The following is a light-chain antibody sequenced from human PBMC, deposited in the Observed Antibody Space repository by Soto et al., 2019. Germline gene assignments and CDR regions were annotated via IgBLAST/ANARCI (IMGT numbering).Light chain of an antibody. J-gene: IGLJ7*01. CDR2: GNT. V-gene: IGLV1-40*01. Sequence: QLVMTQPPSVSGAPGQRVTISCTGSSSNIGAIYDVQWYQQLPGAAPKLLIYGNTNRPSGVPDRFSGSKSGTSASLAITGLQAEDEADYYCQSYDSSLSGSVFGGGTQLTVL. CDR3: QSYDSSLSGSV. CDR1: SSNIGAIYD.